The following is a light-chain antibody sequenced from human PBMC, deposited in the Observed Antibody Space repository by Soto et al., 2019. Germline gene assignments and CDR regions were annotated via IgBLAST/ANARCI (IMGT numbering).Light chain of an antibody. CDR2: DVS. CDR3: SSYTSSSTLL. V-gene: IGLV2-14*01. J-gene: IGLJ2*01. CDR1: SNDIGGYNY. Sequence: QSALTQPASVSGSPGQSITFSCTGTSNDIGGYNYVSWYQQHPGQAPKLMMFDVSNRPSGVSYRCSGSKSGNTASLTISGLQAEDEADYYCSSYTSSSTLLFGGGTKVTVL.